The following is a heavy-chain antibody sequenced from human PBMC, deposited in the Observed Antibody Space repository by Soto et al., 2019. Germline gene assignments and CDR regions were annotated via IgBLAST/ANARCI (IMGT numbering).Heavy chain of an antibody. Sequence: QVQLVESGGGLVKPGGSLRLSCAASGLTFSDYYMSWIRQAPGKGLEWVSYISSSASTISYADSVKGRFTISRDNAQNSLYLQMNSLRAEDTAVYYCARAMYSSKTEFEYWGQGTLVTVSS. J-gene: IGHJ4*02. V-gene: IGHV3-11*01. CDR3: ARAMYSSKTEFEY. CDR2: ISSSASTI. D-gene: IGHD6-13*01. CDR1: GLTFSDYY.